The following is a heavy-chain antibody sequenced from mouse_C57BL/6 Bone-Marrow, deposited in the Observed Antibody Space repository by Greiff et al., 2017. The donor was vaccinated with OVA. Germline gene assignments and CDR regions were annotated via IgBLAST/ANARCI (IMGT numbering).Heavy chain of an antibody. CDR1: GFTFSGYA. D-gene: IGHD1-1*01. V-gene: IGHV5-4*03. CDR2: ISDGGSYT. Sequence: DVMLVESGGDLVKPGGSLKLSCAASGFTFSGYAMSWVRQTPEKRLEWVATISDGGSYTYHPDNVKGRFTISRDNAKNNLYLQMSHLKSEDTAMYYCARGGITGPHYWGQGTLVTVSA. J-gene: IGHJ3*01. CDR3: ARGGITGPHY.